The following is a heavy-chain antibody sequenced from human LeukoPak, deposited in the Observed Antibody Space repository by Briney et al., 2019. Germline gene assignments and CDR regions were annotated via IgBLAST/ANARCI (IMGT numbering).Heavy chain of an antibody. Sequence: GGSLRLSCTASGFTFSAFNMNWVRQAPGKGLEWVSSISTTGGNIYYADSVKGRFNISRDNAKKSLYLQINSLRGEDTAVYYCARDPRDIVATLDHWGQGTPVTVSS. D-gene: IGHD5-12*01. CDR1: GFTFSAFN. CDR2: ISTTGGNI. V-gene: IGHV3-21*01. J-gene: IGHJ4*02. CDR3: ARDPRDIVATLDH.